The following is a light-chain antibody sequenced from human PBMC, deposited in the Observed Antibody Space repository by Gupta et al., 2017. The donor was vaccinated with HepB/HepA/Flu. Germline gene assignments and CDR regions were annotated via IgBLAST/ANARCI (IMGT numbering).Light chain of an antibody. CDR1: NIGSKS. Sequence: SYVLTQPPSASVAPGTTARITCGGNNIGSKSVHWYQQKPGQAPVLVVYDDSDRPSGSPERFSGSNSGNTATLTISRVEAGEEADYYCQVWDNSSDHRVVFGGGTKLTVL. V-gene: IGLV3-21*03. J-gene: IGLJ2*01. CDR3: QVWDNSSDHRVV. CDR2: DDS.